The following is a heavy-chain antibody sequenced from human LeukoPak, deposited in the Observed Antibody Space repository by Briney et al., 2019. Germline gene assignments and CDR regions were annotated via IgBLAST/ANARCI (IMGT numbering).Heavy chain of an antibody. CDR3: AKVAYSGYQYYFDY. CDR2: IYSGGST. Sequence: GGSLRLSCAASGFTVSSNYMSWVRQAPGKGLEWVSVIYSGGSTYYADSVKGRFTISRDNSKNTLYLQMNSLRAEDTAVYYCAKVAYSGYQYYFDYWGQGTLVTVSS. D-gene: IGHD5-12*01. V-gene: IGHV3-66*01. CDR1: GFTVSSNY. J-gene: IGHJ4*02.